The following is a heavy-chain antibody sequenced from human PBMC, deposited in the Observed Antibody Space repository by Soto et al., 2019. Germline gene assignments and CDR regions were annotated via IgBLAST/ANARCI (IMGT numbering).Heavy chain of an antibody. Sequence: GGSLRLSCAASGFTVSSNYMSWVRQAPGKGLEWVSVIYSGGSTYYADSVKGRFTISRDNSKNTLYLQMNSLRAEDTAVYYCARYLRGLYYYDSSGYYLGYYYGMDVWGQGTTVSVS. CDR2: IYSGGST. J-gene: IGHJ6*02. D-gene: IGHD3-22*01. CDR1: GFTVSSNY. CDR3: ARYLRGLYYYDSSGYYLGYYYGMDV. V-gene: IGHV3-53*01.